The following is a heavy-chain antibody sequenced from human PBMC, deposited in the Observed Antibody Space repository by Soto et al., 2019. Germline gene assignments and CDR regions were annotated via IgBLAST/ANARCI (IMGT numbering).Heavy chain of an antibody. J-gene: IGHJ4*02. CDR2: SSATGSGT. CDR3: AKDRRAGGNYGFYSDF. Sequence: WGSLRLSCAVSGFTFSSYGMTWVRQAPGKGLEWISFSSATGSGTYYADSVKGRFTISRDNSKNTLYLQMTSLRADDTAVYYCAKDRRAGGNYGFYSDFWGQGALVTVPS. D-gene: IGHD1-7*01. V-gene: IGHV3-23*01. CDR1: GFTFSSYG.